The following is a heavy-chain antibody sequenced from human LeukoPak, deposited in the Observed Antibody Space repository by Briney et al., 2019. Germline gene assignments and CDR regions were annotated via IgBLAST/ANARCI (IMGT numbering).Heavy chain of an antibody. CDR1: GSSLRTTDEA. CDR3: AHRQGGYFDY. J-gene: IGHJ4*02. CDR2: IFWHDEI. D-gene: IGHD2-15*01. Sequence: SGPTLVKPTQTLTLTCTFFGSSLRTTDEAVGWIRQPPGKALEWLAVIFWHDEIHYSPSLKTRLTINKDTSRNQVVLTMTNVDPVDTATYYCAHRQGGYFDYWGQGALVTVSS. V-gene: IGHV2-5*01.